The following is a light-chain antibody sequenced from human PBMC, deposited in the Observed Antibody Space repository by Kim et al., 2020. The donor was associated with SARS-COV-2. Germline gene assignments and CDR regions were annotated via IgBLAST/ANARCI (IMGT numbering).Light chain of an antibody. CDR3: NHYHNFPRT. CDR1: QTITTS. Sequence: DIQMTQSPSTLSASVGDRVTVTCRASQTITTSLAWYQQKPGKAPKVLIYDASKLEIGVPSRFSGSGSETRFTLTITSLQPDDFATYSCNHYHNFPRTFGGGTKVDIK. CDR2: DAS. V-gene: IGKV1-5*03. J-gene: IGKJ4*01.